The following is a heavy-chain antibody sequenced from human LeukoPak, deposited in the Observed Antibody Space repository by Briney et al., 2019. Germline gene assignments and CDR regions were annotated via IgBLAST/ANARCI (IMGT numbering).Heavy chain of an antibody. D-gene: IGHD6-19*01. J-gene: IGHJ4*01. CDR3: ATRNGGWDFDY. Sequence: HSGGSLRLSCAASGFTFSTYAMSWVRQAPGKGLEWVSVISSSGGTTYYADSVKGRFTISRDNSKNTLYVQMNNLRAEDTAVYYCATRNGGWDFDYWGQGTLVSVSS. CDR2: ISSSGGTT. V-gene: IGHV3-23*01. CDR1: GFTFSTYA.